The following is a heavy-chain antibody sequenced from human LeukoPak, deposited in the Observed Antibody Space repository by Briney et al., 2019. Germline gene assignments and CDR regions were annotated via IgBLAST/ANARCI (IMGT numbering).Heavy chain of an antibody. CDR1: GGSISSNNW. V-gene: IGHV4-4*02. J-gene: IGHJ4*02. CDR2: IYHSGSP. CDR3: ARVNINNWHSCDY. D-gene: IGHD1-1*01. Sequence: SETLSLTYAVSGGSISSNNWWGWVRQPPGKGLEWIGEIYHSGSPNYNPSLKSRVTISVDKSRNHFSLNLSSVTAADTAVYYCARVNINNWHSCDYWGQGTLVTVSS.